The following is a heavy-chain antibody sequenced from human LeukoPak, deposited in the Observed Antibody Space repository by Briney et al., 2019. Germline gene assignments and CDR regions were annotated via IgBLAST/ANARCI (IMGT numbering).Heavy chain of an antibody. J-gene: IGHJ4*02. CDR1: GGSFSSYY. CDR2: IYYSGST. Sequence: SETLSLTCAVYGGSFSSYYWSWIRQSPGKGLERIGYIYYSGSTKYNPSLKSRVIISVDTSKKQFSLKLSSVTAADTAVYYCARLPSDLGYFDYWGQGTLVTVSS. CDR3: ARLPSDLGYFDY. D-gene: IGHD3-3*01. V-gene: IGHV4-59*08.